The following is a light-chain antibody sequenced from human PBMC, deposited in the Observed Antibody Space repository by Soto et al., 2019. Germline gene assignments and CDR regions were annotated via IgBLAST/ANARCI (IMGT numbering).Light chain of an antibody. CDR3: QQSDT. V-gene: IGKV1-13*02. CDR2: DAS. Sequence: AIQLTQSPSSLSASVGDRVTITCRASQGISSALAWYQQKPGKAPKLLIYDASSLESGVPSRFSGSGAGTDFTLTISSLQPEDFATYYCQQSDTVGQGTKLEIK. J-gene: IGKJ2*01. CDR1: QGISSA.